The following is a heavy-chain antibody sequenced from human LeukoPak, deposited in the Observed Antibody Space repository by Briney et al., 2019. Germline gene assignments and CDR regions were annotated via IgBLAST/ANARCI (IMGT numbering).Heavy chain of an antibody. J-gene: IGHJ4*02. CDR1: GYTFTGYY. CDR3: AKDRLVITIFGVVIPDY. V-gene: IGHV1-2*02. Sequence: ASVKVSCKASGYTFTGYYIHWVRQAPGQGLQWMGWINPNSGGTNYAQKFQGRFTISRDNSKNTLYLQMNSLKAEDTAVYYCAKDRLVITIFGVVIPDYWGQGTLVTVSS. D-gene: IGHD3-3*01. CDR2: INPNSGGT.